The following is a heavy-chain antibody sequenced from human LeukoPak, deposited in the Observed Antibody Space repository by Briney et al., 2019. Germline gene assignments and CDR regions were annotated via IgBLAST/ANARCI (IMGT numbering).Heavy chain of an antibody. Sequence: GGSLRLSCAVSGFTFSSYAMSWVRQAPGKGMEWVSAITGSGRSTYYEDSVKGRFTISRDSYKNTMSLKMNSLRAEDTAVYYCAKRSGSGGPFDYWGQGILVTVSS. CDR3: AKRSGSGGPFDY. CDR2: ITGSGRST. CDR1: GFTFSSYA. D-gene: IGHD3-10*01. J-gene: IGHJ4*02. V-gene: IGHV3-23*01.